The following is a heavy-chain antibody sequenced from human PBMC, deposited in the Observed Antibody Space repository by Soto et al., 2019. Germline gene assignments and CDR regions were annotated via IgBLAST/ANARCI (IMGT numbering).Heavy chain of an antibody. V-gene: IGHV1-8*01. CDR2: MNPNSGNT. D-gene: IGHD3-10*01. Sequence: ASVKVSCKASGYTFTSYDINWVRQATGQGLEWMGRMNPNSGNTGYAQKFQGRVTMTRNTSTSTAYMELSSLRSEDTAVYYCAGYGSGSYYNSHSGAFDIWGQGTMVTVSS. J-gene: IGHJ3*02. CDR3: AGYGSGSYYNSHSGAFDI. CDR1: GYTFTSYD.